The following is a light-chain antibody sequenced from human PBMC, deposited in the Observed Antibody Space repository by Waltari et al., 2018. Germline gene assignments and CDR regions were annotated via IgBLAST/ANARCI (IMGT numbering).Light chain of an antibody. V-gene: IGLV2-14*03. J-gene: IGLJ2*01. CDR3: SSYTSSSTLVV. Sequence: HSALTQPASVSGCRGPSIRTSCTGTSREVGGHNYVSLYQQHPGKAPKLMIYDVSKRPSGVSNRFSGSKSGNTASLTISGLQAEDEADYYCSSYTSSSTLVVFGGGTKLTVL. CDR2: DVS. CDR1: SREVGGHNY.